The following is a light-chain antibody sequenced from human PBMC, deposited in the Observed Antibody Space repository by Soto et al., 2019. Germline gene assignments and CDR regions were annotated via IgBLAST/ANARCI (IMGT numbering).Light chain of an antibody. J-gene: IGKJ1*01. Sequence: DIQMTQSPSSLSASVGDRVTITCRASQSISNYLNWYQQKPGKAPKLLIYAASSLQSGVPSRFSGSGSGTDFTLTISSLQLEDFATYYCQQSYSKTFGQGTKVEIK. CDR3: QQSYSKT. CDR2: AAS. CDR1: QSISNY. V-gene: IGKV1-39*01.